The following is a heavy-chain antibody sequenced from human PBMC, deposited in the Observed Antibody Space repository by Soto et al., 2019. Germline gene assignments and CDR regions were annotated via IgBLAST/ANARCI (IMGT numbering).Heavy chain of an antibody. CDR1: GGTFSSYD. CDR3: AREKNKAMAYYYYGMDV. J-gene: IGHJ6*02. Sequence: AASVKVSCKASGGTFSSYDISWVRQAPGQGLEWMGGIIPIFGTANYAQKFQGRVTITADESTSTAYMELSSLRSEDTAVYYCAREKNKAMAYYYYGMDVWGQGTTVTVSS. CDR2: IIPIFGTA. V-gene: IGHV1-69*13. D-gene: IGHD5-18*01.